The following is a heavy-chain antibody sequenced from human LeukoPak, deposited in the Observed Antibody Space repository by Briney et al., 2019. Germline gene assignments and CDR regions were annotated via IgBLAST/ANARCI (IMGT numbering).Heavy chain of an antibody. J-gene: IGHJ4*02. CDR2: ISSSGSTI. CDR1: GFTFSDYY. CDR3: ARDGPLRFLEWFLDY. V-gene: IGHV3-11*01. D-gene: IGHD3-3*01. Sequence: PGGSLRLSCAASGFTFSDYYMSWIRQAPGKGLEWVSYISSSGSTIYYADSAKGRFTISRDNAKNSLYLQMNSLRAEGTAVYYCARDGPLRFLEWFLDYWGQGTLVTVSS.